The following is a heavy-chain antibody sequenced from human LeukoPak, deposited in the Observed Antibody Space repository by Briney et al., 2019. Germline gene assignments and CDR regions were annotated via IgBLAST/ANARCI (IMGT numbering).Heavy chain of an antibody. V-gene: IGHV3-30*18. Sequence: PGRSLRLSCAASGFTFSSYGMHWVRQAPGKGLEWVAVISYDGSNKYYADSVKGRFTISRDNSKNTLYLQMNSLRAEDTAVYYCANVYVWGSYRYTPLSYYYGMDVWGQGTTVTVSS. J-gene: IGHJ6*02. CDR2: ISYDGSNK. D-gene: IGHD3-16*02. CDR3: ANVYVWGSYRYTPLSYYYGMDV. CDR1: GFTFSSYG.